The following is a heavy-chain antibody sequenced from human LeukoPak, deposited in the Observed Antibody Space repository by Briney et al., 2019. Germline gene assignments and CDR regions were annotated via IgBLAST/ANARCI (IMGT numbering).Heavy chain of an antibody. J-gene: IGHJ5*02. V-gene: IGHV5-51*01. CDR3: ARQEYCSGGSCYTWFDP. CDR1: GYSINNYW. CDR2: IYPADSDI. D-gene: IGHD2-15*01. Sequence: GESLKISCKGSGYSINNYWIGWVRQMPGKGLEWMGIIYPADSDIRYSPSFQGQITISADKSISTAYLQWSSLKASDTAMYYCARQEYCSGGSCYTWFDPWGQGTLVIVSS.